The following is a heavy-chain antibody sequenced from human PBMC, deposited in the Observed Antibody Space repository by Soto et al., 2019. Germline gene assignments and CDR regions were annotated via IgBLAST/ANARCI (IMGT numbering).Heavy chain of an antibody. CDR1: GGTFSSYA. Sequence: GASVKVSCKASGGTFSSYAISWVRQAPGQGLEWMGGIIPIFGTANYAQKFQGRVTITADKSTSTAYMELSRLRSEDTAVYYCAGDVRVSSRRLQRLPGGMDFWGEGTTVTTYS. V-gene: IGHV1-69*06. CDR2: IIPIFGTA. CDR3: AGDVRVSSRRLQRLPGGMDF. J-gene: IGHJ6*04. D-gene: IGHD4-4*01.